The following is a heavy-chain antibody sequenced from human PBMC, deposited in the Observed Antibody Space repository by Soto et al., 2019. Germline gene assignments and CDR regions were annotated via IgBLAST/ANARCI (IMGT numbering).Heavy chain of an antibody. CDR1: GYTFTSYG. D-gene: IGHD2-8*01. J-gene: IGHJ6*03. Sequence: ASVKVSCKASGYTFTSYGISWVRQAPGQGLEWMGWISAYNGNTNYAQKLQGRVTMTTDTSTSTAYMELRSLRSDDTAVYYCARVLHRYCTSGVGADDDYYYFNWAAWGKGTRVT. CDR3: ARVLHRYCTSGVGADDDYYYFNWAA. CDR2: ISAYNGNT. V-gene: IGHV1-18*01.